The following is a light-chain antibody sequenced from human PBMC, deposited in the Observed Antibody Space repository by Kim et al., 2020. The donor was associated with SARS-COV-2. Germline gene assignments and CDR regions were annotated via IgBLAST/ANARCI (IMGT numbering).Light chain of an antibody. J-gene: IGLJ2*01. CDR3: QAWDTTVV. CDR1: QLGDKY. Sequence: VSVSPGQTASISCSGDQLGDKYVCWYQQKPGKSPVLVIYQDKNRPSGIPERFSGSNSGNTATLTISGTQAMDEADYYCQAWDTTVVFGGGNKLTVL. CDR2: QDK. V-gene: IGLV3-1*01.